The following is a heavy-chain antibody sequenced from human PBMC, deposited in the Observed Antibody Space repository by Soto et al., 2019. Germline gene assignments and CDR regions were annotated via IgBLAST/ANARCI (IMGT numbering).Heavy chain of an antibody. CDR2: IYYSGST. J-gene: IGHJ2*01. D-gene: IGHD5-12*01. CDR1: GGSISSYY. V-gene: IGHV4-59*01. Sequence: QVQLQESGPGLVKPSETLSLTCTVSGGSISSYYWSWIRQPPAKGLEWIGYIYYSGSTNYNPSLKSRVTISVDTSKNQFSLKLSSVTAADTAVYYCARAGYSGYDPNHWYFDLWGRGTLVTVSS. CDR3: ARAGYSGYDPNHWYFDL.